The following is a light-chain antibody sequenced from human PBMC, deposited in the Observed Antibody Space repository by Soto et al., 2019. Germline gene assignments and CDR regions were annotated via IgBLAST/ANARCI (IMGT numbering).Light chain of an antibody. CDR1: SSNIGAGYD. J-gene: IGLJ7*01. CDR2: TNN. Sequence: QPVLTQPPSVSGAPGQRVTISCTGSSSNIGAGYDVHWYMQLPGTAPKLLVYTNNNRPSGVPDRFSGSKSGTSASLAITGLQAEDEADYYCQSYDSRLSGYVFGSGTQLTVL. CDR3: QSYDSRLSGYV. V-gene: IGLV1-40*01.